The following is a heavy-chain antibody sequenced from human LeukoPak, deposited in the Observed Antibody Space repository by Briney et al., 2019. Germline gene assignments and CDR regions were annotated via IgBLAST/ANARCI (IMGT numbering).Heavy chain of an antibody. V-gene: IGHV3-48*01. CDR1: GFTFSSYP. CDR3: AKVPRQHDNWFDP. Sequence: GGSLRLSCAASGFTFSSYPMNWVRQAPGKGLEWVSYISSGSTIIHYADSVKGRFTISRDDAKNSLYLQMNSLRAEDTAVYYCAKVPRQHDNWFDPWGQGTLVTVSS. CDR2: ISSGSTII. D-gene: IGHD6-13*01. J-gene: IGHJ5*02.